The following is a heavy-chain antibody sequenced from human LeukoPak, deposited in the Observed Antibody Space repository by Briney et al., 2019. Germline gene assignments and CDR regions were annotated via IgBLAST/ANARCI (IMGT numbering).Heavy chain of an antibody. D-gene: IGHD4-11*01. CDR1: GGSISSYY. CDR2: IYYSGST. J-gene: IGHJ4*02. Sequence: PSETLSLTCTASGGSISSYYWSWIRQPPGKGLEWIGYIYYSGSTNYNPFLKSRVTISVNTSKNQFSLKLSSVTAADTAVYYCAREAEAKYSNYVDYWGQGTLVTVSS. V-gene: IGHV4-59*01. CDR3: AREAEAKYSNYVDY.